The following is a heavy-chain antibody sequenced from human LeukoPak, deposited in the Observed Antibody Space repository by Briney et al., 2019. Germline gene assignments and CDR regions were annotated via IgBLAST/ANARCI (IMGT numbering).Heavy chain of an antibody. D-gene: IGHD3-22*01. V-gene: IGHV1-2*02. CDR3: ARSYYDSSGYYSSFYYYYMDV. J-gene: IGHJ6*03. CDR1: GYTFTGYY. CDR2: INPNSGGT. Sequence: GASVKVSCKASGYTFTGYYMHWVRQAPGQGLEWMGWINPNSGGTNYAQKFQGRVTMTRDTSISTAYMELSRLRSDDTAVYYCARSYYDSSGYYSSFYYYYMDVWGKVTTVTVSS.